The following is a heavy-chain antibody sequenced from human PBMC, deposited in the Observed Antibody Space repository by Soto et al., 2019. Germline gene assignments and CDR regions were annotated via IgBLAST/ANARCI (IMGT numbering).Heavy chain of an antibody. CDR1: GFILSDYS. Sequence: GGSLRLSCAASGFILSDYSINCVRQAAGKRLEWVSSITSADYIYYSASVMARFTISRDNVKMYLQMNNLRAEDTAVYFCARDNRFWTGYYPDYFYYGMDVWGQGPTVTVS. V-gene: IGHV3-21*01. J-gene: IGHJ6*02. CDR3: ARDNRFWTGYYPDYFYYGMDV. CDR2: ITSADYI. D-gene: IGHD3-3*01.